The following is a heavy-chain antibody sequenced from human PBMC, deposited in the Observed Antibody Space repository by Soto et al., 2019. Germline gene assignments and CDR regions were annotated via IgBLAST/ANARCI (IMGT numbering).Heavy chain of an antibody. CDR1: GFTFSSYA. CDR2: ISGSGGST. J-gene: IGHJ4*02. CDR3: ASLPGIVVVPVATDY. D-gene: IGHD2-2*01. V-gene: IGHV3-23*01. Sequence: EVQLLESGGGLVQPGGSLRLSCAASGFTFSSYAMSWVRQAPGKGLEWVSAISGSGGSTYYADSVKGRFTISRDNAKNSLYLQMNSLRDEDTAVYYCASLPGIVVVPVATDYWGQGTLVTVSS.